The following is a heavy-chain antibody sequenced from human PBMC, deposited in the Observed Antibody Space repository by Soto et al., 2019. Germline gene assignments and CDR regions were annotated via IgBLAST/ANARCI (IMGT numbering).Heavy chain of an antibody. J-gene: IGHJ3*02. CDR3: AGEKVGAALVHVFDI. V-gene: IGHV3-48*01. CDR2: IMPGSSHI. CDR1: GFTFSIYS. Sequence: EVQLVESGGGLVQPGGSLRLTCAASGFTFSIYSMNWVRQAPGKGLEWVSYIMPGSSHIFYADSVQGRFTISRDNDKKSLYLQMNSLRVEAPALYYCAGEKVGAALVHVFDIWGQGTMGTVSS. D-gene: IGHD1-26*01.